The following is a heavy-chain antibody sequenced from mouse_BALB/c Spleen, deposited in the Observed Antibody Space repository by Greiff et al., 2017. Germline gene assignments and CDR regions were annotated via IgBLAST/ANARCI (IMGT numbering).Heavy chain of an antibody. Sequence: LQQSGSELVRPGASVKLSCKASGYTFTSYWMHWVKQRPGQGLEWIGNIYPGSGSTNYDEKFKSKATLTVDTSSSTAYMQLSSLTSEDSAVYYCTRGGDGYYFYAMDYWGQGTSVTVSS. CDR2: IYPGSGST. CDR3: TRGGDGYYFYAMDY. D-gene: IGHD2-3*01. V-gene: IGHV1S22*01. CDR1: GYTFTSYW. J-gene: IGHJ4*01.